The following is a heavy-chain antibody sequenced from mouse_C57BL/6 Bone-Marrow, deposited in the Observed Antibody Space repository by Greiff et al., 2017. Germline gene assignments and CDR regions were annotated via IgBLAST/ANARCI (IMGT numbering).Heavy chain of an antibody. CDR2: ISSGSSTI. Sequence: EVKLMESGGGLVKPGGSLKLSCAASGFTFSDYGMHWVRQAPEKGLEWVAYISSGSSTIYYADTVKGRFTISRDNAKNTLFLQMTSLRSEDTAMYYSARPSRNYLDYWGQGSTRTGSS. CDR3: ARPSRNYLDY. J-gene: IGHJ2*01. D-gene: IGHD1-1*01. V-gene: IGHV5-17*01. CDR1: GFTFSDYG.